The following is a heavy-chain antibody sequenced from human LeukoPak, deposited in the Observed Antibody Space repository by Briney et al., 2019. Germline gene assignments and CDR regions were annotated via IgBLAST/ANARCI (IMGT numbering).Heavy chain of an antibody. D-gene: IGHD4-17*01. CDR3: ARDPLYGDYVKYFDY. Sequence: ASVTVSCTASGGTFNIYAISWVRQAPGQGLEWMGGIIPIFGTANYAQKFQGRVTITADESTSTAYMELSSLRSEDTAVYYCARDPLYGDYVKYFDYWGQGTLVTVSS. CDR1: GGTFNIYA. V-gene: IGHV1-69*01. CDR2: IIPIFGTA. J-gene: IGHJ4*02.